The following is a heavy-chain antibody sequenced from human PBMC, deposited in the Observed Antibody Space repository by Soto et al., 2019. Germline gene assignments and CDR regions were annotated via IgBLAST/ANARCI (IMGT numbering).Heavy chain of an antibody. CDR2: ILYYGSNE. Sequence: PGESLKISCGAFGFTFSSYNMHWVRQAPGRGLEWVSFILYYGSNELYEDSVKGRFTISRDNSKNTLYLQMNSLRADDTAVYYCARVSGFSSTSVDCWGKGTLV. D-gene: IGHD6-13*01. CDR3: ARVSGFSSTSVDC. CDR1: GFTFSSYN. J-gene: IGHJ4*02. V-gene: IGHV3-33*01.